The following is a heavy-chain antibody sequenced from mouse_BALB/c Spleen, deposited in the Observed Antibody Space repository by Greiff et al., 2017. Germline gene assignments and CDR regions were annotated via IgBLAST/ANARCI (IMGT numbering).Heavy chain of an antibody. V-gene: IGHV2-5-1*01. CDR2: IWRGGST. D-gene: IGHD2-1*01. CDR1: GFSLTSYG. Sequence: QVQLKQSGPSLVQPSQSLSITCTVSGFSLTSYGVHWVRQSPGKGLEWLGVIWRGGSTDYNAAFMSRLSITKDNSKSQVFFKMNSLQADDTAIYYCAKNRGNYGNYGAMDYWGQGTSVTVSS. J-gene: IGHJ4*01. CDR3: AKNRGNYGNYGAMDY.